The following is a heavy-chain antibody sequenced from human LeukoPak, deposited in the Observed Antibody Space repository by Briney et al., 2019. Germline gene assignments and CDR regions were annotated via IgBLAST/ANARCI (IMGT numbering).Heavy chain of an antibody. V-gene: IGHV3-66*01. Sequence: PGGSLRLSCAASGFTFSSYAMSWVRQAPGKGLEWVSVIYSGGSTYYADSVKGRFTISRDNSKNTLYLQMNSLRAEDTAVYYCATSELDSSGSPARIDYWGQGTLVTVSS. CDR1: GFTFSSYA. CDR2: IYSGGST. D-gene: IGHD3-22*01. J-gene: IGHJ4*02. CDR3: ATSELDSSGSPARIDY.